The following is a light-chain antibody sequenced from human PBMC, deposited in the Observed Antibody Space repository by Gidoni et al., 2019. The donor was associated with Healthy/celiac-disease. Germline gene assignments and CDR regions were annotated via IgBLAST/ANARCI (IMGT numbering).Light chain of an antibody. CDR1: QSVSSSY. CDR3: QQYGSSPSCT. CDR2: GAS. Sequence: EIVLTQSPGTLSLSPGERATLSCRASQSVSSSYLAWYQQKPGQAPRLSIYGASSRATGIPDRFSGSGSGTDFTLTISRLEPEDFAVYYCQQYGSSPSCTFGPGTKVDIK. J-gene: IGKJ3*01. V-gene: IGKV3-20*01.